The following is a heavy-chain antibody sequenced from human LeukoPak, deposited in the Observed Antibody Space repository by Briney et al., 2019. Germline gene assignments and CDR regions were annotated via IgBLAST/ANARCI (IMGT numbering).Heavy chain of an antibody. V-gene: IGHV3-9*01. J-gene: IGHJ1*01. CDR3: TKSLYYDFWSGVQH. CDR1: GFTFDDYA. CDR2: ISWNIGSI. D-gene: IGHD3-3*01. Sequence: PGRSLRLSCAASGFTFDDYAMHWDRQAPGKGLEWVSGISWNIGSIGYADSVKGRFTISRDNAKHSLYLQMNSLRAEDTALYYCTKSLYYDFWSGVQHWGQGTLVTVSS.